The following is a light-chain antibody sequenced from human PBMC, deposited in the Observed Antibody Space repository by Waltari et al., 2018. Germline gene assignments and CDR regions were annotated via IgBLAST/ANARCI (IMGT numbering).Light chain of an antibody. CDR2: DTS. V-gene: IGKV3-20*01. CDR1: QTPNF. J-gene: IGKJ2*01. CDR3: QQYGPSPLYT. Sequence: EIVLTQSPGTLSLSPGERATLSCRASQTPNFLAWYQQKPGQAPRLLIYDTSTRAIGIADRFSGSGSGTDFTLTISRLEPEDFAVYYGQQYGPSPLYTFGRGTKVEI.